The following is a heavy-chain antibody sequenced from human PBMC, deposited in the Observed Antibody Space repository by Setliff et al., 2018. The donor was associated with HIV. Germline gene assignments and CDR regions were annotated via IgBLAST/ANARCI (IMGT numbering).Heavy chain of an antibody. CDR1: GFIFSNHD. CDR2: IGTGGDT. J-gene: IGHJ4*02. CDR3: AKVGYSGSYQGAFDY. D-gene: IGHD1-26*01. V-gene: IGHV3-13*01. Sequence: PGGSLRLSCEASGFIFSNHDFHWVRQAAAKGLEWVAAIGTGGDTYYVDSVKGRFTISRENARNSLYLQMNSLRAGDTAVYYCAKVGYSGSYQGAFDYWGQGTLVTVSS.